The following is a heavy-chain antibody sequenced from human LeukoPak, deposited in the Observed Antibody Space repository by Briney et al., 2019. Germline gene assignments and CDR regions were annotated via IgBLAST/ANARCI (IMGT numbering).Heavy chain of an antibody. J-gene: IGHJ4*02. CDR3: ARDSSRGSKY. Sequence: KSSETLSLTCAVYGGSFSGYYWSWIRQPPGKGLEWIGEINHSGSTNYNPSLKSRVTISVDTSKNQFSLKLSSVTAADTAVYYCARDSSRGSKYRGQGTLVTVSS. CDR1: GGSFSGYY. V-gene: IGHV4-34*01. CDR2: INHSGST. D-gene: IGHD6-13*01.